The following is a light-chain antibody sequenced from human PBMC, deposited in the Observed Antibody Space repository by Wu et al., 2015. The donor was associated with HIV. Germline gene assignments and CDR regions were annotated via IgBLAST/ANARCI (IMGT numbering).Light chain of an antibody. CDR2: GIS. V-gene: IGKV1-5*03. Sequence: DIQMTQSPSTLPASVGDRVTITCRASQNVDRWLTWYQQKPGKAPKVLICGISGLENGVPSRFSGSGSGTEFTLTISNLQPDDVATYYCQHFSGASPWTFGRGPRWKSN. CDR1: QNVDRW. J-gene: IGKJ1*01. CDR3: QHFSGASPWT.